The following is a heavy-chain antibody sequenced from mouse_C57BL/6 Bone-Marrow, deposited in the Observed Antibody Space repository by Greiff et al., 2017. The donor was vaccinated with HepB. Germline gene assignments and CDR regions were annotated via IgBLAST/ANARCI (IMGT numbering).Heavy chain of an antibody. CDR2: INPNNGGT. CDR1: GYTFTDYY. D-gene: IGHD1-1*01. V-gene: IGHV1-26*01. J-gene: IGHJ1*03. Sequence: VQLQQSGPELVKPGASVKISCKASGYTFTDYYMNWVKQSHGKSLEWIGDINPNNGGTSYNQKFKGKATLTVDKSSSTAYMELRSLTSEDSAVYYCARRYYGSSPLGYFDVWGTGTTVTVSS. CDR3: ARRYYGSSPLGYFDV.